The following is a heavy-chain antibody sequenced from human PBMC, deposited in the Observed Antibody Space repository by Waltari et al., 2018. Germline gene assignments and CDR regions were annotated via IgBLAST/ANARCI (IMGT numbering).Heavy chain of an antibody. CDR3: ARRVMVTTSFDY. CDR2: IDYRGST. J-gene: IGHJ4*02. D-gene: IGHD4-17*01. Sequence: QVQLQESGPGLVKPSQTLSLTCTVSGGSINSGDYYWSWIRQSPRKGLEWIGYIDYRGSTLDNPSLRSRVTISIDMSKNQFSLMLGSMTAADTAVYYCARRVMVTTSFDYWGQGTLVTVSS. V-gene: IGHV4-30-4*08. CDR1: GGSINSGDYY.